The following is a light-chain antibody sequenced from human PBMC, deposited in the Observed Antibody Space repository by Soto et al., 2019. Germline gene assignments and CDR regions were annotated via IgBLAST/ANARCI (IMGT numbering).Light chain of an antibody. CDR1: QSVSSSY. CDR3: QKYGGSPPST. V-gene: IGKV3-20*01. J-gene: IGKJ2*01. CDR2: DAS. Sequence: EIVLTQSPDTLSLSPGERATLSCRASQSVSSSYLAWYQQKPGQAPRLLIYDASSRATGIPDRYSGSGSGTDFTLTISRLEPEDFAVYYCQKYGGSPPSTFGQGTKLEIK.